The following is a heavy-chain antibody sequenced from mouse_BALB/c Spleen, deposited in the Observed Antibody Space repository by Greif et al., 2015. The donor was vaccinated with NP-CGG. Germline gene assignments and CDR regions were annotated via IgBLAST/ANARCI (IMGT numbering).Heavy chain of an antibody. J-gene: IGHJ4*01. V-gene: IGHV2-9*02. Sequence: VQLQQSGPGLVAPSQSLSITCTVSGFSLTSYGVHWVRQPPGKGLEWLGVIWAGGSTNYNSALMSRLSISKDISKSQVLLKMNGLQTDDTAMYYCARDGYYAMDYWGQGTSVTVSS. CDR2: IWAGGST. CDR1: GFSLTSYG. CDR3: ARDGYYAMDY.